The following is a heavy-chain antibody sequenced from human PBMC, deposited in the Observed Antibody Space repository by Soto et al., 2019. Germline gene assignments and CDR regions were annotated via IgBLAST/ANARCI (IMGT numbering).Heavy chain of an antibody. Sequence: GGSLRLSCAASGFTFSDYYMSWIRQAPGKGLEWVSYISSSGSTIYYADSVKGRFTISRDNAKNSLYLQMNNLRAVTAADTAVYYCVRGQGVAVIESEENWFDPWGQGTPVTVSS. J-gene: IGHJ5*02. CDR3: VRGQGVAVIESEENWFDP. V-gene: IGHV3-11*04. D-gene: IGHD6-19*01. CDR2: ISSSGSTI. CDR1: GFTFSDYY.